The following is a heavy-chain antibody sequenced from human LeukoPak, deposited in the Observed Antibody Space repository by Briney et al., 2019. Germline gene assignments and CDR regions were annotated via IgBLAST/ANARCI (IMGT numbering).Heavy chain of an antibody. Sequence: QPGGSLRLSCTGSGFIFDTHTLTWVRHAPGKGLEWVASISCCGDITNYGDAVTGRFPISRDNFKRTVHLEMRNLRVDDTAMYYCVRRAAVRGMDFWGLGTTVMVSS. V-gene: IGHV3-23*01. CDR2: ISCCGDIT. CDR1: GFIFDTHT. J-gene: IGHJ6*02. D-gene: IGHD1-14*01. CDR3: VRRAAVRGMDF.